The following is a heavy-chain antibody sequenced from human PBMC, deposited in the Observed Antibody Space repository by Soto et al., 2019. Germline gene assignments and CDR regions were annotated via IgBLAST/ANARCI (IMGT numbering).Heavy chain of an antibody. CDR2: ISTIGST. Sequence: QLQLQESGSGLVKPSQTLSLTCAVSGGSISSGGYSWGWIRQPPGKGLEWIGYISTIGSTYYNPFCKRRVTISVDRPKNQFFRKQGSVAAADTAVYYCAKAGGLGGMTVVYWGQVPLVNV. CDR3: AKAGGLGGMTVVY. CDR1: GGSISSGGYS. V-gene: IGHV4-30-2*01. D-gene: IGHD3-16*01. J-gene: IGHJ4*02.